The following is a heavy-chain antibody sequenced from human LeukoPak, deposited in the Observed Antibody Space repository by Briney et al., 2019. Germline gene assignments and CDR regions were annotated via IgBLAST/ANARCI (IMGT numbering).Heavy chain of an antibody. Sequence: GGSLRLSCAASGFTFSSYGMHWVRQAPGKGLEWVAVIWYDGSNKYYADSVKGRFTISRDNSKNTLYLQMNSLRAEDTAVYYCAKDGDYYDSSGYLDHWGQGTLVTVSS. D-gene: IGHD3-22*01. CDR1: GFTFSSYG. J-gene: IGHJ4*02. V-gene: IGHV3-33*06. CDR2: IWYDGSNK. CDR3: AKDGDYYDSSGYLDH.